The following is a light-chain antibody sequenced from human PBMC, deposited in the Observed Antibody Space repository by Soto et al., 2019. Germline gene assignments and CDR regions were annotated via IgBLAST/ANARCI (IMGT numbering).Light chain of an antibody. J-gene: IGKJ1*01. V-gene: IGKV3-20*01. CDR3: QQYGSSPPWT. Sequence: EIVLTQSPGTLSLSPGERATLSCRASPSVSSSYLAWYQQQPGQAPRLLIYGASSRATGIPDRFSGSGSGTDFTLTSSRLEPADFAVYYCQQYGSSPPWTFGQGTKVEIK. CDR1: PSVSSSY. CDR2: GAS.